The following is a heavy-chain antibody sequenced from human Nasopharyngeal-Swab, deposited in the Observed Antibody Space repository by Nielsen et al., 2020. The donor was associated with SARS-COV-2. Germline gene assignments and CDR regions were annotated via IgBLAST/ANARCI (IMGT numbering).Heavy chain of an antibody. D-gene: IGHD1-20*01. CDR2: ISSGSSYI. V-gene: IGHV3-21*06. CDR1: GFDFKSYT. J-gene: IGHJ3*01. CDR3: ARVRLSGSFHDPFDL. Sequence: GGSLRLSCSASGFDFKSYTMNWVRQAPGEGLQWVSSISSGSSYIFYTDSVKGRFTISRENAENSVVLEMNSLRPEDTGVYYCARVRLSGSFHDPFDLWGQGTMVTVSS.